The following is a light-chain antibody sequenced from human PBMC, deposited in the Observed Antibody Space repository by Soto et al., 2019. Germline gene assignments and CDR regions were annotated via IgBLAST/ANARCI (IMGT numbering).Light chain of an antibody. J-gene: IGLJ3*02. CDR1: SSDVGAYNY. Sequence: QSVLTQPPSASGSPGQSVTISCTGTSSDVGAYNYVSWYQQYPGKAPKLMIYEVNKRPSGVPDRFSGSKSGKTASLTVSGLQPEDEADYHSTSYAGSNIWVFGGGTKVTVL. CDR3: TSYAGSNIWV. V-gene: IGLV2-8*01. CDR2: EVN.